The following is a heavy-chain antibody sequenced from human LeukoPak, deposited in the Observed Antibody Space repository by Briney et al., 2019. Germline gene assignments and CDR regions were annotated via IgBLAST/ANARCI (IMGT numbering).Heavy chain of an antibody. CDR3: ASSPYYDFWSATQGYYFDY. Sequence: PSETLSLTCTVSGGSISSYYWSWIRQPPGKGLEWIGYIYYSGSTNYNPSLKSRVTISVDTSKYQFSLKLSSVTAADTAVYYCASSPYYDFWSATQGYYFDYWGQGTLVTVSS. D-gene: IGHD3-3*01. CDR2: IYYSGST. V-gene: IGHV4-59*01. J-gene: IGHJ4*02. CDR1: GGSISSYY.